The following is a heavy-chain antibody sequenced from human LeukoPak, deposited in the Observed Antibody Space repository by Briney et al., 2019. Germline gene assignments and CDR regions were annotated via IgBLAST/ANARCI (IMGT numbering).Heavy chain of an antibody. V-gene: IGHV3-48*03. CDR2: ISSSGRTI. J-gene: IGHJ4*02. D-gene: IGHD2-15*01. CDR3: ASSYCSGGSCYSGFDY. Sequence: GGSLRLSCAASGFTFSSYEMNWVRQAPGKGLEWVSYISSSGRTIYYADSVKGRFTISRDNAKNSLYLQMNSLRAEDTAVYYCASSYCSGGSCYSGFDYWGQGTLVTVSS. CDR1: GFTFSSYE.